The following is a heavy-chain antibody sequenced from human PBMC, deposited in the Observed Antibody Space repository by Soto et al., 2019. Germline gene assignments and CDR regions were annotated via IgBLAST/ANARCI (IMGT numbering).Heavy chain of an antibody. Sequence: PSETLSLTCTVSGGSISSGDYYWSWIRQPPGKGLEWIGYIYYSGSTYYNPSLKSRVTISVDTSKNQFSLKLSSVTAADTAVYYCARAWAVTPFDYWGQGILVTVSS. J-gene: IGHJ4*02. D-gene: IGHD4-4*01. CDR2: IYYSGST. V-gene: IGHV4-30-4*01. CDR1: GGSISSGDYY. CDR3: ARAWAVTPFDY.